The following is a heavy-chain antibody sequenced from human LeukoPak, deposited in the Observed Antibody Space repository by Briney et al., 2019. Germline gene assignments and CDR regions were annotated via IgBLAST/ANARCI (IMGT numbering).Heavy chain of an antibody. CDR3: ARVAYLTTSFDAFDI. CDR1: GYTFTGYY. D-gene: IGHD4-17*01. CDR2: INPNSGGT. V-gene: IGHV1-2*02. Sequence: SVKVSCKASGYTFTGYYMHWVRQAPGQGLEWMGWINPNSGGTNYAQKFQGRVTMTRDTSISTAYMELSRLRSDDTAVYYCARVAYLTTSFDAFDIWGQGTMVTVSS. J-gene: IGHJ3*02.